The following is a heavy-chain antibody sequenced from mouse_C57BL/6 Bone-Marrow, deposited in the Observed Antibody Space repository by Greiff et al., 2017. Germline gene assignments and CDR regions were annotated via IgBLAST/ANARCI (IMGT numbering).Heavy chain of an antibody. D-gene: IGHD2-3*01. Sequence: QVQLQQSGPGLVQPSQSLSITCTVSGFSLTSYGVHWVRQSPGKGLAWLGVIWRGGSTDYNAAFMSRLSITKDNSKSQVFFKMNSLQADDTAIYYCAKWGIFDGYYDYYAMDYWGRGTSVTVSS. V-gene: IGHV2-5*01. J-gene: IGHJ4*01. CDR2: IWRGGST. CDR1: GFSLTSYG. CDR3: AKWGIFDGYYDYYAMDY.